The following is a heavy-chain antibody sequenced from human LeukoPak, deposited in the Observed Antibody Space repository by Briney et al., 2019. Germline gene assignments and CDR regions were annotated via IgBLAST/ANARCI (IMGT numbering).Heavy chain of an antibody. V-gene: IGHV1-69*06. CDR3: AELGITMIGGV. D-gene: IGHD3-10*02. J-gene: IGHJ6*04. CDR1: GDTFSSFA. Sequence: SAKVSCKASGDTFSSFAVSWVRQAPGQGLEWMGRIIPLFGTADYAQRYQGRVTISADNSLNTAYLELGSLTSEDTAVYYCAELGITMIGGVWGKGTTVTISS. CDR2: IIPLFGTA.